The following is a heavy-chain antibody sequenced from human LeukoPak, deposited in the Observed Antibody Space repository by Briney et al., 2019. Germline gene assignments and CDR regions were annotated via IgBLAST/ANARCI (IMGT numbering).Heavy chain of an antibody. V-gene: IGHV3-66*02. CDR1: GFSVSSSY. Sequence: QPGGSLRLSCAASGFSVSSSYMNWVRQAPGKGLEWVTAIYTGGTTYYADSVKGRFTISRDNSKNTLYLQMNSLRAEDSAVYFCARDKLGSGYSSDFDYWGQGTLVTVSS. J-gene: IGHJ4*02. D-gene: IGHD6-19*01. CDR2: IYTGGTT. CDR3: ARDKLGSGYSSDFDY.